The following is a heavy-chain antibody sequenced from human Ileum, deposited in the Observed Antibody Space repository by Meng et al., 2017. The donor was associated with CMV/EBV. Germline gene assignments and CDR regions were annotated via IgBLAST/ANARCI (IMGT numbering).Heavy chain of an antibody. V-gene: IGHV3-21*01. CDR3: ARGLGSGWPAVSYYGLDV. CDR2: IITTSTYI. D-gene: IGHD6-19*01. CDR1: GFTFSTYT. J-gene: IGHJ6*02. Sequence: GESLKISCAASGFTFSTYTMNWVRQAPGKGLEWISSIITTSTYIYYADSVRGRFTISRDNTKNSLYLQMNSLRAEDTALYYCARGLGSGWPAVSYYGLDVWGQGTTVTVSS.